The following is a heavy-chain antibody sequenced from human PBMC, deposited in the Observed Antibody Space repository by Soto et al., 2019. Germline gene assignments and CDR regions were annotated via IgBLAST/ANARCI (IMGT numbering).Heavy chain of an antibody. CDR2: IIPLFGTP. D-gene: IGHD5-12*01. CDR1: GGTFRNDA. V-gene: IGHV1-69*01. CDR3: ARERVGAVATGGYFDR. J-gene: IGHJ4*02. Sequence: QVQLVQSGAEVKSPGSSVKVSCKASGGTFRNDAFSWVRQAPGQGPEWVGGIIPLFGTPNYAQDFQGRVIITAHESSSTTSLEVTSLRSQDKAVYCCARERVGAVATGGYFDRWGQGTLVTVSS.